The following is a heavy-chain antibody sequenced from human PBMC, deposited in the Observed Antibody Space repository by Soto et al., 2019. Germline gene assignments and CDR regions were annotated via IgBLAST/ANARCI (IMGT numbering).Heavy chain of an antibody. Sequence: GGSLRLSCAASGFTVSSNFMSWVRQAPGEGLEWVSVIYSGGSTYYADSVKGRFTISRDNSKNTLYLQMNSLRAEDTAVYYCARHDPVDTTIDYWGQGTLVTVSS. CDR1: GFTVSSNF. D-gene: IGHD5-18*01. CDR2: IYSGGST. V-gene: IGHV3-53*01. J-gene: IGHJ4*02. CDR3: ARHDPVDTTIDY.